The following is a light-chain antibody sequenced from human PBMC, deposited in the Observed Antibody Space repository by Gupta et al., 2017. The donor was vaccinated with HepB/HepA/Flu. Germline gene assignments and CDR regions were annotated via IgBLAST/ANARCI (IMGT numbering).Light chain of an antibody. V-gene: IGLV3-19*01. CDR2: GQN. CDR1: SLRDYS. CDR3: NSQDSAGNQVR. Sequence: SSELTQDPTVSVALGQTVRITCQGDSLRDYSANWYQQRPGQAPILIIYGQNHRPSGIPDRFSGSYAGNTASLTITGAQAEDEADYFCNSQDSAGNQVRFGGSTKLTV. J-gene: IGLJ2*01.